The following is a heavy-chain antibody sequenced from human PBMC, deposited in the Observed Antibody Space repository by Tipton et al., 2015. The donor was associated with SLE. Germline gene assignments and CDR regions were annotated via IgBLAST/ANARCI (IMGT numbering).Heavy chain of an antibody. CDR2: NYYSGST. V-gene: IGHV4-59*07. Sequence: TLSLTCTVSGGSISNYFWSWIRQPPGKGLEWLGYNYYSGSTNYNPSLKSRLTISVDTSKNQFSLKLNSVTAADTAVYYCARHKLGAPYYFDYWGQGALVTVSS. J-gene: IGHJ4*02. CDR1: GGSISNYF. CDR3: ARHKLGAPYYFDY. D-gene: IGHD7-27*01.